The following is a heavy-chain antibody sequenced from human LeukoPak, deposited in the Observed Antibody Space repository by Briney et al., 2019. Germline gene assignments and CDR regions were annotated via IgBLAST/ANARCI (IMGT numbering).Heavy chain of an antibody. J-gene: IGHJ3*02. V-gene: IGHV5-51*01. CDR1: GYSFTTYW. CDR3: ARTGYHYGSGSHYAFDI. CDR2: IYPSDSDT. D-gene: IGHD3-10*01. Sequence: GGSLEISCEASGYSFTTYWIGWVRQMPGKGPEWMGIIYPSDSDTRYSPSFQGQVAISSDKSITTVYLQWTNLKASDTAIYYCARTGYHYGSGSHYAFDIWGQGTVVTVSS.